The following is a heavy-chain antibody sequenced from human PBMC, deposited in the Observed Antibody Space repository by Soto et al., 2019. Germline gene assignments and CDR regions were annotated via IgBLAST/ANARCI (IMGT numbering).Heavy chain of an antibody. CDR2: INQDGSER. CDR3: ARGSVHFYDNSFDY. V-gene: IGHV3-7*03. Sequence: PGGSLRLSCGASGFSLIPYWMSWVRQAPGKGLEWVANINQDGSERNYVDSVRGRFTISRDNAQNSVFLQMNSLRAEDMAVYFCARGSVHFYDNSFDYWGQGTPVTSPQ. J-gene: IGHJ4*02. D-gene: IGHD3-22*01. CDR1: GFSLIPYW.